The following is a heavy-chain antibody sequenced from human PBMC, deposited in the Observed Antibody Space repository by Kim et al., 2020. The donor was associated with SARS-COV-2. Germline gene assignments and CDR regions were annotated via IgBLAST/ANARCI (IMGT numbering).Heavy chain of an antibody. D-gene: IGHD2-2*01. CDR2: IYYSGST. V-gene: IGHV4-31*03. CDR1: GGSISSGGYY. CDR3: ARGRIGDIVVVPAAMDV. J-gene: IGHJ6*02. Sequence: SETLSLTCTVSGGSISSGGYYWSWIRQHPGKGLEWIGYIYYSGSTYYNPSLKSRVTISVDTSKYQFSLKLSSVTAADTAVYYCARGRIGDIVVVPAAMDVWGQGTTVTVSS.